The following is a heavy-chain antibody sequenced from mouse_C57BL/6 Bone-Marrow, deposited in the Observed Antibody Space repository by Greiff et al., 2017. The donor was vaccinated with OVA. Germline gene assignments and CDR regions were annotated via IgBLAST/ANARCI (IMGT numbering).Heavy chain of an antibody. D-gene: IGHD2-3*01. V-gene: IGHV5-17*01. J-gene: IGHJ2*01. CDR2: ISSGSSTI. CDR1: GFTFSDYG. CDR3: ARGWLLPFDY. Sequence: EVQRVESGGGLVKPGGSLKLSCAASGFTFSDYGMHWVRQAPEKGLEWVAYISSGSSTIYYADTVKGRFTISRDNAKNTLFLQMTSLRSEDTAMYYCARGWLLPFDYWGQGTTLTVSS.